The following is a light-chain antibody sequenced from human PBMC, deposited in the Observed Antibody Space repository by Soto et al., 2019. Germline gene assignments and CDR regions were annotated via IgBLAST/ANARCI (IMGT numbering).Light chain of an antibody. Sequence: DIVMTQSPYSLAVSLGERATINCKSSQSVLYSSNNKNYLAWYQQKPGQPPKLLIYWASTRESGVPDRFSGSGSGTDFTLTISSLQAADVAVYYCQQYYSTPQTFGQGTKLEIK. CDR2: WAS. CDR3: QQYYSTPQT. V-gene: IGKV4-1*01. J-gene: IGKJ2*01. CDR1: QSVLYSSNNKNY.